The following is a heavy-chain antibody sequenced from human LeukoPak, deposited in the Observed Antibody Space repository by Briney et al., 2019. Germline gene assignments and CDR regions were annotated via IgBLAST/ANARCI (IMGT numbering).Heavy chain of an antibody. D-gene: IGHD6-25*01. V-gene: IGHV4-59*08. CDR1: GGSISSYY. J-gene: IGHJ3*02. CDR3: VRHPARGAADNAFDI. Sequence: SETLSLTCTVSGGSISSYYWSWIRQPPGKGLEWIGYIYYSGSTNYNPSLKSRVTISVDTSKNQFSLQLRSVTAADTAVYYCVRHPARGAADNAFDIWGQGTMVTVSS. CDR2: IYYSGST.